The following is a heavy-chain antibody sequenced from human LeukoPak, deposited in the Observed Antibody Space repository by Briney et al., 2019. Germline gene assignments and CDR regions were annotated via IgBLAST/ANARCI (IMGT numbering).Heavy chain of an antibody. CDR1: GGSISSYY. V-gene: IGHV4-39*01. J-gene: IGHJ4*02. Sequence: SETLSLTCTVSGGSISSYYWGWIRQPPGKGLEWIGSIYYSGTTYYNPSLKSRVTISVDTCKNQSSLKLSSVTAADTAVYYCARLWNYYDSSGWAFFDYWGQGTLVTVSS. D-gene: IGHD3-22*01. CDR2: IYYSGTT. CDR3: ARLWNYYDSSGWAFFDY.